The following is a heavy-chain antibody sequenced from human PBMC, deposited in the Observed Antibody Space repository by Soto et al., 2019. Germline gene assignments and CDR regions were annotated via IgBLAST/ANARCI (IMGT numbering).Heavy chain of an antibody. CDR1: GYIFTAYG. D-gene: IGHD2-21*01. V-gene: IGHV5-51*01. CDR2: VYPTDSDT. Sequence: EVQLVQSGAEVKQPGESLTISCQASGYIFTAYGIGWVRQMPGKGLEWMGIVYPTDSDTTYNPSFQGHVTVSVDKSVSTAYMQWSSLKASDIATYYCARRGPDCKFGPRAFDVWGQGTSVTVSS. J-gene: IGHJ3*01. CDR3: ARRGPDCKFGPRAFDV.